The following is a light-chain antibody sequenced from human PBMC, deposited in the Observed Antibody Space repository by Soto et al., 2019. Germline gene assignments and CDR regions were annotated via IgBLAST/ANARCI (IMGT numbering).Light chain of an antibody. J-gene: IGLJ1*01. CDR3: SSYADSNSYV. CDR1: SSDVGGYNY. CDR2: EVT. V-gene: IGLV2-8*01. Sequence: QSALTQPPPASGSPGQSVTISCTGTSSDVGGYNYVYWYQQHPGKAPKLMIYEVTKRPSGVPDRFSGSKSGNTASLTVSGLQAEDEADYYCSSYADSNSYVFGTGTKLTVL.